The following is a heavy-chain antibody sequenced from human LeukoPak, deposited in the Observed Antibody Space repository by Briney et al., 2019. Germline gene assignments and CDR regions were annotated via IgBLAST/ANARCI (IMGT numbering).Heavy chain of an antibody. Sequence: PGGSLRLSCAASGFTFSSYAMSWVRQAPGKGLEWVSVIRGRGGSKYYAGSVKGRYTISRDNSKNTLYLQMNSLIDEDTAVYYCAKGKGGATKGYYYYGMDVWGQGTTVTVSS. CDR1: GFTFSSYA. CDR2: IRGRGGSK. CDR3: AKGKGGATKGYYYYGMDV. D-gene: IGHD1-26*01. V-gene: IGHV3-23*01. J-gene: IGHJ6*02.